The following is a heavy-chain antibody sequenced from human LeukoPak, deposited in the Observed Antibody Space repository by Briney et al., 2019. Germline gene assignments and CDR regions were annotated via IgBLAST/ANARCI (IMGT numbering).Heavy chain of an antibody. CDR2: IKEGGTKK. D-gene: IGHD6-13*01. V-gene: IGHV3-7*01. Sequence: GGSLRLSCAASGFTFNTFWMSWVRQTPGKGLEWVANIKEGGTKKYYVDSVKGRFTISRDKAENSLYLQMNSLRAEDTAVYYCARDAAGYDPWGQGTLATVSS. CDR3: ARDAAGYDP. CDR1: GFTFNTFW. J-gene: IGHJ5*02.